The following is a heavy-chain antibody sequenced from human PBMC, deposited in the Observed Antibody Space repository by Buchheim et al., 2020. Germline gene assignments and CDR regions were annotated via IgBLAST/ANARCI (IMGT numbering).Heavy chain of an antibody. D-gene: IGHD3-22*01. Sequence: QLQLQESGPGLVKPSETLSLTCTVSGGSISSSSYYWGWIRQPPGKGLEWIGSIYYSGSTYYNPSLKSRVTISVDTSKNQFSLKLSSVTAADTAVYYCARRDADYYDSSGSFDYWGQGTL. CDR3: ARRDADYYDSSGSFDY. V-gene: IGHV4-39*01. J-gene: IGHJ4*02. CDR1: GGSISSSSYY. CDR2: IYYSGST.